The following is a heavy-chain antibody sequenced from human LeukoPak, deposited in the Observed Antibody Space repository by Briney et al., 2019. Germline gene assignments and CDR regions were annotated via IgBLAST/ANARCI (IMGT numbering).Heavy chain of an antibody. CDR2: ISDNGGVT. D-gene: IGHD4-23*01. V-gene: IGHV3-23*01. CDR1: GFTVSNSA. Sequence: GGSLRLSCAASGFTVSNSAMGWVRQTPGKGLEWVTGISDNGGVTNYADSVKGRFTISRDTSKNTLYLQMNSLRAEDTAVYYCAKGISGAVVTPGPFDYWGQGTLVTVSS. CDR3: AKGISGAVVTPGPFDY. J-gene: IGHJ4*02.